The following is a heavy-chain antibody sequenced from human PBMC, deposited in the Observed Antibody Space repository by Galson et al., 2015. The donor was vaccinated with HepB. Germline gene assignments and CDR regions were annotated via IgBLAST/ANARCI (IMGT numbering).Heavy chain of an antibody. Sequence: SLRLSCAASGFTFSSYGMHWVRQAPGKGLEWVAVIWYDGSNKYYADSVKGRFTISRDNSKNTLYLQMNSLRAKDTAVYYCARVARAAAVGDYWGQGALVTVSS. V-gene: IGHV3-33*01. J-gene: IGHJ4*02. CDR3: ARVARAAAVGDY. CDR1: GFTFSSYG. D-gene: IGHD6-13*01. CDR2: IWYDGSNK.